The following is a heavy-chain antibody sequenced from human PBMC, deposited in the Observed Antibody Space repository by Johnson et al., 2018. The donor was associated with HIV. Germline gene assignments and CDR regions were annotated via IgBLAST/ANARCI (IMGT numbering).Heavy chain of an antibody. CDR1: GFTFSNAW. CDR3: GFDI. CDR2: IKSKTDGGTT. J-gene: IGHJ3*02. Sequence: VQLVESGGGLIQPGGSLRLSCAASGFTFSNAWMSWVRQAPGKGLEWLGRIKSKTDGGTTDYAAPVKGRFTISRDNAKNLLFLQMNSLRAEDTAVYYWGFDIWGQGTMVTDAS. V-gene: IGHV3-15*01.